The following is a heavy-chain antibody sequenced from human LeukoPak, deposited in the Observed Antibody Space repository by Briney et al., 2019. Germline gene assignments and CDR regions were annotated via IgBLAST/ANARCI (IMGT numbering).Heavy chain of an antibody. CDR3: AKEKVYSSSWYGCPPGY. CDR2: IRYDGSNK. V-gene: IGHV3-30*02. CDR1: GFTFSSYG. D-gene: IGHD6-13*01. J-gene: IGHJ4*02. Sequence: GGSLRLSCAASGFTFSSYGMHWVRQAPGKGLEWVAFIRYDGSNKYYADSVKGRFTISRDNSKNTLYLQMNGLRAEDTAVYYCAKEKVYSSSWYGCPPGYWGQGTLVTVSS.